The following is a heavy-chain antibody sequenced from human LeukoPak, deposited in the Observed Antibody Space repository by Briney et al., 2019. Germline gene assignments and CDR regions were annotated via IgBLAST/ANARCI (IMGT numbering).Heavy chain of an antibody. V-gene: IGHV3-66*02. J-gene: IGHJ4*02. CDR2: IYSGGST. CDR1: GFTFSSNY. CDR3: ARGDSVGYCSSTSCRTDYFDY. Sequence: GGSLRLSCAASGFTFSSNYMGWVRQAPGKGLEWVSVIYSGGSTYYADSVKGRFTISRDNSKNTLYLQMNSLRAEDTAVYYCARGDSVGYCSSTSCRTDYFDYWGQGTLVTVSS. D-gene: IGHD2-2*01.